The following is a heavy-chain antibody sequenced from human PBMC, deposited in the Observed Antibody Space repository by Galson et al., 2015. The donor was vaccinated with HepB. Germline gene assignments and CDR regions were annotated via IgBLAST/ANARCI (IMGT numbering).Heavy chain of an antibody. CDR1: GYTFTSHY. V-gene: IGHV1-46*04. Sequence: SVKVSCKASGYTFTSHYIHWVRQAPGQGLEWMGIINPSGGSTTYAQKLQGRVTLTRGTSTSTVYMELRSLRSEDTAVYYCARGQNFYGSGSYYLHYYGMDVWGQGTTVTVSS. J-gene: IGHJ6*01. CDR3: ARGQNFYGSGSYYLHYYGMDV. CDR2: INPSGGST. D-gene: IGHD3-10*01.